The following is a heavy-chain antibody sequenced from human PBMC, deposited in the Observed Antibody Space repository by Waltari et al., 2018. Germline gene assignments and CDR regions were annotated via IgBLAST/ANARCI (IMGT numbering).Heavy chain of an antibody. D-gene: IGHD3-3*01. Sequence: QVQLQESGPGLVKPSQTLSLTCTVSGGSISSGSSYWSWIRQPAGKGLEWIGRIYTSGSTNYNPSLKSRVTISVDTSKNQFSLKLSSVTAADTAVYYCARSSGGYYDFWSGYFEYYFDYWGQGTLVTVSS. V-gene: IGHV4-61*02. J-gene: IGHJ4*02. CDR2: IYTSGST. CDR1: GGSISSGSSY. CDR3: ARSSGGYYDFWSGYFEYYFDY.